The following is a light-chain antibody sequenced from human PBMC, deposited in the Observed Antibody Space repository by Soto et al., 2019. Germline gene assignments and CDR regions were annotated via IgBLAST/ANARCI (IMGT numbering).Light chain of an antibody. CDR1: QSINSW. Sequence: DIQMTQSPSTLSASVGDRVTITCRASQSINSWLAWYQQKPGKAPKLLIYKASSLESGVPSRSSGSGSGTEFTLTISSLQPDDFATYYCQQSNSYSPTFGQGTKVDIK. CDR2: KAS. CDR3: QQSNSYSPT. J-gene: IGKJ2*01. V-gene: IGKV1-5*03.